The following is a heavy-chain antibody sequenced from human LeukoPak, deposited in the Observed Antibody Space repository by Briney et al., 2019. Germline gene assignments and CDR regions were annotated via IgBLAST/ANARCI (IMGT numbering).Heavy chain of an antibody. J-gene: IGHJ4*02. D-gene: IGHD1-14*01. CDR3: ATDFSPTFSLPRN. CDR2: ISWNSGSI. Sequence: PGRSLRLSCAASGFTFDDYAMHWVRQAPGKGLEWVSGISWNSGSIGYADSVKGRFTISRDNAKNSLYLQMNSLRAEDTALYYCATDFSPTFSLPRNRGQGTLVTVSS. V-gene: IGHV3-9*01. CDR1: GFTFDDYA.